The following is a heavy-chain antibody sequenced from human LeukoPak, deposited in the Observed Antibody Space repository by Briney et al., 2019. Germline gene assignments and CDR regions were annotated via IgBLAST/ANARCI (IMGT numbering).Heavy chain of an antibody. CDR3: ASPPLAGGDAFDI. CDR2: ISSSGTTI. D-gene: IGHD1-26*01. V-gene: IGHV3-11*04. Sequence: GGSLRLSCATSGFTFSDYYMSWIRQAPGKGLEWVSYISSSGTTIYYADSVKGRFTISRDNAKNSLYLQMNSLRAEDTAVYYCASPPLAGGDAFDIWGQGTMVTVSS. J-gene: IGHJ3*02. CDR1: GFTFSDYY.